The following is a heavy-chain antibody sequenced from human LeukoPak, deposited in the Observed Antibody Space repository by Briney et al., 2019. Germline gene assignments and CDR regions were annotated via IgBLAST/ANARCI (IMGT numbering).Heavy chain of an antibody. CDR1: GFTFSSYG. J-gene: IGHJ3*02. Sequence: GRSLRLSCAASGFTFSSYGMHWVRQAPGKGLEWVAVISYDGSNKYYAYSVKGRFTISRDNSKNTLYLQMNSLRAEDTAVYYCAKEFYGDYADAFDIWGQGTMVTVSS. D-gene: IGHD4-17*01. CDR3: AKEFYGDYADAFDI. V-gene: IGHV3-30*18. CDR2: ISYDGSNK.